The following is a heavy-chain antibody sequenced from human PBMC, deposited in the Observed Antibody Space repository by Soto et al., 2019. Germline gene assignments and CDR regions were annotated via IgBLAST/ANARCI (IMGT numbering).Heavy chain of an antibody. CDR3: ARQWNYDSSGTPLAFDI. Sequence: PGESLKISCKGSGYSSTSYWIGWVRQMPGKGLEWMGIIYPGDSDTRYSPSFQGQVTISADKSISTAYLQWSSLKASDTAMYYCARQWNYDSSGTPLAFDIWGQGTMVTVSS. CDR1: GYSSTSYW. CDR2: IYPGDSDT. V-gene: IGHV5-51*01. J-gene: IGHJ3*02. D-gene: IGHD3-22*01.